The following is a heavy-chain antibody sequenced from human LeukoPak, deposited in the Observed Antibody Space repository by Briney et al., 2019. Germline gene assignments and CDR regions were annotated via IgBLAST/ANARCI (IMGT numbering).Heavy chain of an antibody. D-gene: IGHD2-15*01. V-gene: IGHV3-48*01. CDR3: VRVKGRFFDY. J-gene: IGHJ4*02. Sequence: GGSLTLSCAASGFPLSSYSINWVRQAPGKGLEWVSYISRSGSDIYYVDSVKGRFTVSRDNAKNSLFLQMNSPRAEDTAVYYCVRVKGRFFDYWGQGALVSVSP. CDR2: ISRSGSDI. CDR1: GFPLSSYS.